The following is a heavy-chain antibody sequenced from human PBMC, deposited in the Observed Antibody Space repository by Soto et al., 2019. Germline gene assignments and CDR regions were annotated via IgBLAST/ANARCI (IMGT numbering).Heavy chain of an antibody. J-gene: IGHJ4*02. D-gene: IGHD4-17*01. CDR1: GGSFSGYY. V-gene: IGHV4-34*01. Sequence: QVQLQQWGAGLLKPSETLSLTCAVYGGSFSGYYWSWIRQPPGKGLEWIGEINHSGSTNYNPSLKSRVTISVDTSKNQFSLKLSSVTAADTAVYYCASLSETVTTFDYFDYWGQGTLVTVSS. CDR3: ASLSETVTTFDYFDY. CDR2: INHSGST.